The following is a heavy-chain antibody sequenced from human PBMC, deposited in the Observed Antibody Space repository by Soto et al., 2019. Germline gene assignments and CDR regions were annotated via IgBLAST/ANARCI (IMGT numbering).Heavy chain of an antibody. Sequence: EVQLLESGGGLVQPGGSLRLSCAASGFTLGNYAFSWVRQAPGKGLEWVSVISGGGDATYYPDSVKGRFTTARDNSKNTVYLQMNSLRAEDTSVYFCAKKSLGSITLYALYYFGYWCQGTLGTVS. D-gene: IGHD2-8*01. CDR1: GFTLGNYA. V-gene: IGHV3-23*01. CDR3: AKKSLGSITLYALYYFGY. J-gene: IGHJ4*02. CDR2: ISGGGDAT.